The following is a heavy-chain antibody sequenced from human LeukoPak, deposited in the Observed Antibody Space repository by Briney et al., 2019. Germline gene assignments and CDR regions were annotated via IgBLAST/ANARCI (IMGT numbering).Heavy chain of an antibody. CDR2: IYTSGST. Sequence: SETLSLTCTVSGGSISSYYWSWIRQPAGKGLEWIGRIYTSGSTNYNPSLKSRVTMSVDTSKNQFSLKLSSVTAADTAVYYCAGDQSSDTMVRGVRTHMNWFDPWGQGTLVTVSS. CDR1: GGSISSYY. V-gene: IGHV4-4*07. J-gene: IGHJ5*02. D-gene: IGHD3-10*01. CDR3: AGDQSSDTMVRGVRTHMNWFDP.